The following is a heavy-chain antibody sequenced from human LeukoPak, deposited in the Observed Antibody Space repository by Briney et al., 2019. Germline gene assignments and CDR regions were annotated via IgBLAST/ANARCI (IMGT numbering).Heavy chain of an antibody. CDR2: LRYDGSDK. D-gene: IGHD3-22*01. J-gene: IGHJ4*02. CDR3: GKDRATYYDTSGLDY. Sequence: GGSLRLSCAGSEFTFSSYGMHWVRQAPGKGLEWVAFLRYDGSDKNYADSVKGRFIISRDNSKNTLYLQMNSLRAEDTAVFYCGKDRATYYDTSGLDYWRQGTLVTVSS. V-gene: IGHV3-30*02. CDR1: EFTFSSYG.